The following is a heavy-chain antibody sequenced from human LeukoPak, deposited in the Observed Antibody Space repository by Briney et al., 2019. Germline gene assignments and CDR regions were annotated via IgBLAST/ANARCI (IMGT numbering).Heavy chain of an antibody. CDR3: AKDHPEYSSSVVGNFDY. D-gene: IGHD6-6*01. CDR2: ISGSGGST. CDR1: GFTFSSYA. J-gene: IGHJ4*02. V-gene: IGHV3-23*01. Sequence: GGSLRLSCAASGFTFSSYAMSWVCQAPGKGLEWVSAISGSGGSTYYADSVKGRFTISRDNSKNTLYLQMNSLRAEDTAVYYCAKDHPEYSSSVVGNFDYWGQGTLVTVSS.